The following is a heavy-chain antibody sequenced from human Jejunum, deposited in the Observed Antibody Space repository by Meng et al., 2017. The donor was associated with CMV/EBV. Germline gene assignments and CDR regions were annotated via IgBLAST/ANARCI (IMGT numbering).Heavy chain of an antibody. CDR2: IHCGEST. J-gene: IGHJ4*02. Sequence: TVSVGSISSYYWSWVRQSPGKRLEWLVYIHCGESTKYNPSLEIRVTMSLDRSRNQFSLRLSSVTAADTAVYFCVRGVSPTEWPLEKWGQGTLVTVSS. CDR3: VRGVSPTEWPLEK. CDR1: VGSISSYY. V-gene: IGHV4-4*09. D-gene: IGHD3-3*01.